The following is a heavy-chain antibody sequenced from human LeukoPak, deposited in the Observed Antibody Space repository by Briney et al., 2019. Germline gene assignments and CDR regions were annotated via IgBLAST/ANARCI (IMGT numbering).Heavy chain of an antibody. Sequence: GGSLRLSCAASGFTFSSYSMNWVRQAPGKGLEWVSSISSSSSYIYYADSVKGRFTISRDNAKNSLYLQMNSLIAEDTAVYYCARRPRGYSYGPALDYWGQGTLVTVSS. V-gene: IGHV3-21*01. D-gene: IGHD5-18*01. CDR1: GFTFSSYS. CDR2: ISSSSSYI. CDR3: ARRPRGYSYGPALDY. J-gene: IGHJ4*02.